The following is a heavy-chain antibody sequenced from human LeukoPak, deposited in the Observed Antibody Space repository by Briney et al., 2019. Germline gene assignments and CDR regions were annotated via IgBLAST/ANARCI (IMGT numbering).Heavy chain of an antibody. CDR2: IYYSGST. J-gene: IGHJ4*02. D-gene: IGHD5-24*01. CDR1: GGSISSYY. Sequence: SGTLSLTCTVSGGSISSYYWSWIRQPPGKGLEWIGYIYYSGSTNYNPSLKSRVTTSVDTSKNQFSLKLSSVTAADTAVYYCARTGGKRWLQGYFDYWGQGTLVTVSS. V-gene: IGHV4-59*01. CDR3: ARTGGKRWLQGYFDY.